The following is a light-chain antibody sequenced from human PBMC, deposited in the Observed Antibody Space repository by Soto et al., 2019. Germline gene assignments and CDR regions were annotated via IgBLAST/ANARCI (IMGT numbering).Light chain of an antibody. CDR1: QSIARF. J-gene: IGKJ2*01. CDR3: QQSHIAPYT. V-gene: IGKV1-39*01. CDR2: GAS. Sequence: DLQMTQSPSSLSAAVGDRVTITCRASQSIARFLNWYQQKPGEVPKLLIFGASYLLSGVTSRFSGSGYGTHFALTITSLQPEDFATYFCQQSHIAPYTLGKGTNL.